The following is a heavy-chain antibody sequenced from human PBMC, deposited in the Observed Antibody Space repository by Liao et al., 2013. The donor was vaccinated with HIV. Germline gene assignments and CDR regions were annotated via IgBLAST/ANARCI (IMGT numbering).Heavy chain of an antibody. CDR3: ARGGGGFDI. CDR1: GGSIGGGDYY. Sequence: QVQLQESGPGLVKPSQTLSLTCSVSGGSIGGGDYYWTWLRQPPGKGLEYIGYIFYSGRTYYIPSLKGRLTISVDMSKNQFSLDLTSVTAADTAVYYCARGGGGFDIWGQGDSGHRLL. J-gene: IGHJ3*02. V-gene: IGHV4-30-4*01. CDR2: IFYSGRT.